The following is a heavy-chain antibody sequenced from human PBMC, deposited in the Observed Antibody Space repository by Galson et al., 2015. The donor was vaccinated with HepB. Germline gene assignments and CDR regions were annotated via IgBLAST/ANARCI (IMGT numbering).Heavy chain of an antibody. Sequence: SVKVSCKASGYTFTGYFIHWVRQAPGQGLEWMGRINPNSGGTDYGQSFQGRVTMTRETSISTAYMEVSSLRSDDTAVYYCARGYDKNWFDPWGQGTLVTVSS. V-gene: IGHV1-2*06. D-gene: IGHD5-12*01. J-gene: IGHJ5*02. CDR2: INPNSGGT. CDR3: ARGYDKNWFDP. CDR1: GYTFTGYF.